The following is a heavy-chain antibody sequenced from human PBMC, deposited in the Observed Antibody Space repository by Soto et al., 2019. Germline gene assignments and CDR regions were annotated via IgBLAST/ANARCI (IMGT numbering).Heavy chain of an antibody. J-gene: IGHJ4*02. CDR2: FDPEDGET. D-gene: IGHD2-15*01. CDR3: ARVESSGYCSGGSCY. Sequence: ASVKVSCKVSGYTLTELSMHWVRQAPGKGLEWMGGFDPEDGETIYAQKFQGRVTMTADTSTNTAYMELSSLRSEDTAVYYCARVESSGYCSGGSCYWGQGTLVTVSS. CDR1: GYTLTELS. V-gene: IGHV1-24*01.